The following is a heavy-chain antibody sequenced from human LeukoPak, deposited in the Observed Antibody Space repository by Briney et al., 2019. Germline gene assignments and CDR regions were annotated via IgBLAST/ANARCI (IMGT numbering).Heavy chain of an antibody. V-gene: IGHV4-59*01. CDR1: GGSISSYY. D-gene: IGHD5-18*01. Sequence: SETLSLTCTVSGGSISSYYWSWIRQPPGKGLEWIGYIYYSGSTNYNPSLKSRVTISVDTSKNQFSLKLSSVTAADTAVYYCAGGYSYGSTYYYMDVWGKGTTVTVSS. CDR3: AGGYSYGSTYYYMDV. J-gene: IGHJ6*03. CDR2: IYYSGST.